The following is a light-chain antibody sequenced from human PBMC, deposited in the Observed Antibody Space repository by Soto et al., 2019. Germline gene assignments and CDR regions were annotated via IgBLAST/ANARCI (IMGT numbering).Light chain of an antibody. CDR3: QSYDSSLRGV. CDR2: GNN. CDR1: SSDFGDDKY. V-gene: IGLV1-40*01. Sequence: QSALTQPASVSGSPGQSITMSCTGSSSDFGDDKYVTWYQQQPGKGPNLLIYGNNYRPSGVPDRFSGSKSGTSASLAITGLQVEDEADYYCQSYDSSLRGVFGGGTKVTVL. J-gene: IGLJ3*02.